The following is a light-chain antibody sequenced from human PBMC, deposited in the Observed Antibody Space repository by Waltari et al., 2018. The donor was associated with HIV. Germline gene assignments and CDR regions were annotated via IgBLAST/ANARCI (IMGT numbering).Light chain of an antibody. CDR2: SAS. CDR1: RSIRTY. V-gene: IGKV1-39*01. Sequence: DIPMPQSPHSLSPSVADSVTFTCRSSRSIRTYLNWYQQISGRPPRLLIFSASSLQSGVSSRFSGGGSGTEFTLTINNLQPEDFATYYCEQNYDFPRTFGQGTTVA. J-gene: IGKJ1*01. CDR3: EQNYDFPRT.